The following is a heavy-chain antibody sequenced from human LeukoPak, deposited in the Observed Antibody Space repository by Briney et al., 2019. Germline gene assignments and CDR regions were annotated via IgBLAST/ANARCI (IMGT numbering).Heavy chain of an antibody. CDR2: IYPGDSVT. V-gene: IGHV5-51*01. CDR3: ARLNSPYYYGSGSSFNYYFDY. CDR1: GYSFTSYW. J-gene: IGHJ4*02. D-gene: IGHD3-10*01. Sequence: GESLKISCKGSGYSFTSYWIGWVRQMPGKGLEWMGIIYPGDSVTRYSPSFQGQVTISADKSISTAYLQWSSLKASDTAMYYCARLNSPYYYGSGSSFNYYFDYWGQGTLVTVSS.